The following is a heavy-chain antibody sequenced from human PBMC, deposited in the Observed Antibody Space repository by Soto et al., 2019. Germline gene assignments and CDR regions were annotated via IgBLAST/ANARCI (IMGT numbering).Heavy chain of an antibody. D-gene: IGHD3-22*01. V-gene: IGHV3-30*18. J-gene: IGHJ2*01. Sequence: PGGSLRLSCAASGFTFSSYGMHWVRQAPGKGLEWVAVISYDGSNKYYADSVKGRFTISRDNSKNTLYLQMNSLRAEDTAVYYCAKDTYYYDSSGYYRVTPDLWGRGTLVTVSS. CDR3: AKDTYYYDSSGYYRVTPDL. CDR2: ISYDGSNK. CDR1: GFTFSSYG.